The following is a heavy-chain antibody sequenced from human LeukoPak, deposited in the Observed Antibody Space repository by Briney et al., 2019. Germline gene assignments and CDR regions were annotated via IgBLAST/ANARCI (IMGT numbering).Heavy chain of an antibody. CDR3: ARNGYSSGWYLTGEYFQH. CDR1: GGTFSSYA. D-gene: IGHD6-19*01. Sequence: ASVKVSCKASGGTFSSYAISWVRQAPGQGLEWMGRIIPIFGTANYAQKFQGRVTITTDESTSTAYMELSSLRSEDTAVYYCARNGYSSGWYLTGEYFQHWGQGTLVTVSS. V-gene: IGHV1-69*05. CDR2: IIPIFGTA. J-gene: IGHJ1*01.